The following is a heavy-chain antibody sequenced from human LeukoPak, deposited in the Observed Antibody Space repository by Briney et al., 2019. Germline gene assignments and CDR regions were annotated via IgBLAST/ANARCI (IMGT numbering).Heavy chain of an antibody. V-gene: IGHV3-30*02. J-gene: IGHJ4*02. Sequence: GGSLRLSCAASRFTFSSYGMHWVRQAPGKGLEWVAFIRYDGTNKYYADSVKGRFTMSRDNSKNTLYLQMNSLRAEDTAVYYCAKDLLTGHYYDSSGYYPGFHFWGQGTLVTVSS. CDR2: IRYDGTNK. CDR1: RFTFSSYG. D-gene: IGHD3-22*01. CDR3: AKDLLTGHYYDSSGYYPGFHF.